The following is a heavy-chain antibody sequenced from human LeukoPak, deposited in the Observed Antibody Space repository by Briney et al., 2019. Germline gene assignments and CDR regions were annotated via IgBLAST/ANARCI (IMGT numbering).Heavy chain of an antibody. CDR3: ASGGDGARLGY. D-gene: IGHD3-10*01. CDR2: INHSGST. CDR1: GGSFSGYY. J-gene: IGHJ4*02. Sequence: SETLSLTCAVYGGSFSGYYWSWIRQPPGKGLEWIGEINHSGSTFYNPSLTSRVTMSVDTSKNQFSLKLNSVTAADTAVYYCASGGDGARLGYWGQGTLVTVSS. V-gene: IGHV4-34*01.